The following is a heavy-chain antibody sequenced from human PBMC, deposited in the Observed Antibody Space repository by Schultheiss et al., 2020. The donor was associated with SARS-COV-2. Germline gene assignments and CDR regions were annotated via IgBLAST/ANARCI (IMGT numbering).Heavy chain of an antibody. CDR1: GGSISSGGYY. D-gene: IGHD6-13*01. V-gene: IGHV4-31*01. J-gene: IGHJ5*01. CDR3: AKDPYSNSWYKWFDS. CDR2: IYYSGST. Sequence: LRLSCAVSGGSISSGGYYWSWIRQHPGKGLEWIGYIYYSGSTYYNQSLKSLVTISVDTSKNQFSLKLSSVTAEDTAVYYCAKDPYSNSWYKWFDSWGQGTLVTVSS.